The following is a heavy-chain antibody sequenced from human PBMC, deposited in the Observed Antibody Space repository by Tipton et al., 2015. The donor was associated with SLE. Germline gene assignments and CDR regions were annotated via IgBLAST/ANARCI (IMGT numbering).Heavy chain of an antibody. CDR3: ARVGHGFDSSGYNSHYYYYMDV. Sequence: TLSLTCTVSGGSISSDYWTWIRQPPGKGLEWVGYVYSSGSSDYNPSLSSRVTISLDTSKKQFSLRLKSATAADTAVYYCARVGHGFDSSGYNSHYYYYMDVWGKGTTVTVSS. J-gene: IGHJ6*03. V-gene: IGHV4-59*01. CDR2: VYSSGSS. D-gene: IGHD3-22*01. CDR1: GGSISSDY.